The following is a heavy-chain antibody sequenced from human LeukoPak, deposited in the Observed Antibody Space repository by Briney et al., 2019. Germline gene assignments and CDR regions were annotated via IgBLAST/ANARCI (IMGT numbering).Heavy chain of an antibody. D-gene: IGHD1-26*01. CDR3: ARAVSGSYFDY. Sequence: SETLSLTCTVSGGSISSGSYYWSWIRQPAGKGLEWIGRIYTCGSTNYNPSLKSRVTISVDTSKNQFSLKLSSVTAADTAVYYCARAVSGSYFDYWGQGTLVTVSS. V-gene: IGHV4-61*02. CDR2: IYTCGST. CDR1: GGSISSGSYY. J-gene: IGHJ4*02.